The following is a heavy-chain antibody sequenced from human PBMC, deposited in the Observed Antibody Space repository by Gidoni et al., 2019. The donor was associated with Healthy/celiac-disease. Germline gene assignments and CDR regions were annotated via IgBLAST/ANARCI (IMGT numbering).Heavy chain of an antibody. CDR3: ARDGDYYGSGTS. V-gene: IGHV4-61*01. J-gene: IGHJ4*02. Sequence: QVQLQESGPGLVKPSETLSLTCTVSGGSVSSGSYYWRWIRQPPGKGLEWIGYIYYSGSTNYNPSLKSRVTISVDTSKNQFSLKLSSVTAADTAVYYCARDGDYYGSGTSWGQGTLVTVSS. D-gene: IGHD3-10*01. CDR2: IYYSGST. CDR1: GGSVSSGSYY.